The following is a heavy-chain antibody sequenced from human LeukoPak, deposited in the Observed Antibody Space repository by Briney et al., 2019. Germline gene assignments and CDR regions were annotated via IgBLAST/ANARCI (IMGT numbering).Heavy chain of an antibody. Sequence: ASVKVSCKASGYTFIGYYIHWVRQAPGQGLEWMGWINPNSGGTNYAQKFQGRVTMTRDTSISTAYMVLSNLRSDDTAVYYCARDEGGYSGTYYGYFDYWGQGTLVTVSS. CDR2: INPNSGGT. CDR3: ARDEGGYSGTYYGYFDY. J-gene: IGHJ4*02. CDR1: GYTFIGYY. V-gene: IGHV1-2*02. D-gene: IGHD1-26*01.